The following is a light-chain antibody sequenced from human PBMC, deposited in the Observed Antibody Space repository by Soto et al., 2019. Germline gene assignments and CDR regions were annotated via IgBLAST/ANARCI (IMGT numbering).Light chain of an antibody. CDR3: QQSYSTSWT. J-gene: IGKJ1*01. CDR2: AAS. Sequence: DIQMTQSPSSLSASVGDRVTITCRASQSISSYLNWYQQKPGKAPKLLIYAASNLQSGVPSRFSGSGSGTDFTLTINSLQPEDFATYYCQQSYSTSWTFGRGTKVEIK. V-gene: IGKV1-39*01. CDR1: QSISSY.